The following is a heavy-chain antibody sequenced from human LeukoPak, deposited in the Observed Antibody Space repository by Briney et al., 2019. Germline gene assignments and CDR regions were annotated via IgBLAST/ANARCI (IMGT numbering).Heavy chain of an antibody. CDR3: ARALVDAFDI. Sequence: SQTLSLTCTVSGGSISSGSYYWSWIRQPAGKGLEWIGRIYTSGSTNYNPSLKSRVTISVDTSKNQFSLKLSSVTAADTAVYYCARALVDAFDIWGQGTMVTVSS. V-gene: IGHV4-61*02. D-gene: IGHD2-8*02. J-gene: IGHJ3*02. CDR1: GGSISSGSYY. CDR2: IYTSGST.